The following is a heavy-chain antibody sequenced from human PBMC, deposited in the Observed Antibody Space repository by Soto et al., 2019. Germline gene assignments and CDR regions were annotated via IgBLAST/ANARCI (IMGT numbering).Heavy chain of an antibody. CDR2: ISYSAKT. CDR1: GYSITRGFY. D-gene: IGHD3-16*01. J-gene: IGHJ4*02. V-gene: IGHV4-38-2*01. Sequence: SETLSLTCGVSGYSITRGFYWGWVRQSPGKGLEWIGTISYSAKTFYNPSLASRFSMAVDSSKNQFSLRLTSVTAADTALYYCTRGAGAPWVRFDSWGRGILVTVSS. CDR3: TRGAGAPWVRFDS.